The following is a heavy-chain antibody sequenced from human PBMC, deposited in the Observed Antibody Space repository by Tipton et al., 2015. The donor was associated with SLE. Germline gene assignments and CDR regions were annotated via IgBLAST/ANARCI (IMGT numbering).Heavy chain of an antibody. V-gene: IGHV3-74*01. CDR3: AREEGSAVGPTWYNWFDP. CDR1: EFTFSSYW. D-gene: IGHD1-26*01. Sequence: SLRLSCAASEFTFSSYWMYWVRQAPGKGLVWVSRINSDGSNTNYADSVKGRFTISRDNDKNTLYLQMNSLRAEDTAVYYCAREEGSAVGPTWYNWFDPWGQGTLVSVSS. CDR2: INSDGSNT. J-gene: IGHJ5*02.